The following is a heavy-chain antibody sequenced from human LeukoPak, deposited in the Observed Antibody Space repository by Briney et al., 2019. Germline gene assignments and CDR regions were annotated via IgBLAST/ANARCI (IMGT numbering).Heavy chain of an antibody. J-gene: IGHJ5*02. CDR2: ISAYNGNT. CDR3: ARDGVVPAAINWFDP. D-gene: IGHD2-2*01. V-gene: IGHV1-18*01. CDR1: GYTFTSYG. Sequence: ASVTVSFTASGYTFTSYGISWVRQAPGQGLEWLGWISAYNGNTNYAQKLQGRVTMTTDTSTSTAYMELRSLRSDDTAVYYCARDGVVPAAINWFDPWGQGTLVTVSS.